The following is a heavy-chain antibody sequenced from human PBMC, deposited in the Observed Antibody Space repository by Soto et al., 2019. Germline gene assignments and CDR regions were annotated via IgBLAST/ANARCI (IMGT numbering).Heavy chain of an antibody. V-gene: IGHV1-69*06. D-gene: IGHD3-22*01. CDR3: ARDQLTYYYDSSGYLRGDDAFDI. J-gene: IGHJ3*02. CDR1: GYTFTSYD. Sequence: QVQLVQSGAEVKKPGASVKVSCKASGYTFTSYDINWVRQATGQGLEWMGGIIPIFGTANYAQKFQGRVTITADKSTSTAYMELSSLRSEDTAVYYCARDQLTYYYDSSGYLRGDDAFDIWGQGTMVTVSS. CDR2: IIPIFGTA.